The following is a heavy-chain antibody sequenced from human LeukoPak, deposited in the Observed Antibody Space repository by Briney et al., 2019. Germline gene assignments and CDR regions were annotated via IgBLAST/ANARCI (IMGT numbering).Heavy chain of an antibody. V-gene: IGHV3-48*01. D-gene: IGHD3-3*01. CDR1: EFTFSSYS. CDR3: ARVLYDFWSGYHENYYYYYGMDV. Sequence: PGGSLRLSCAASEFTFSSYSMNWVRQAPGKGLEWVSYITNSGNSKSYADSVKGRFTISRDNTKNSLYLQMNSLRAEDTAVYYCARVLYDFWSGYHENYYYYYGMDVWGQGTTVTVSS. CDR2: ITNSGNSK. J-gene: IGHJ6*02.